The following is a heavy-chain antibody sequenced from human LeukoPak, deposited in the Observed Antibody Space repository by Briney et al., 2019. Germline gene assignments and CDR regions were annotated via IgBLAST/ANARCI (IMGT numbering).Heavy chain of an antibody. V-gene: IGHV4-59*01. CDR1: GGSMSSYY. Sequence: SETLSLTCTVSGGSMSSYYWSWIRQPPGKGLEWIGYIYYSGSTNYNPSLKSRVTISVDTSKNQFSLKLSSVTAADTAVYYCARDSGYCSSTSCSSSDAFDIWGQGTMVTVSS. J-gene: IGHJ3*02. D-gene: IGHD2-2*01. CDR2: IYYSGST. CDR3: ARDSGYCSSTSCSSSDAFDI.